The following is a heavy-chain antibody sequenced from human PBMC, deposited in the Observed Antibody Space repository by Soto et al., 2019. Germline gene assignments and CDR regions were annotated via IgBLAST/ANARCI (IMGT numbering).Heavy chain of an antibody. V-gene: IGHV1-18*01. D-gene: IGHD3-10*01. Sequence: ASVKVSCKASGYTFTSYGISWVRQAPGQGLEWMGWISAYNGNTNYAQKLQGRVTMTTDTSTSTAYMELRSLRSDDTAVYYCARDEVGSRADNWFDPWGQGTLVTVSS. J-gene: IGHJ5*02. CDR1: GYTFTSYG. CDR3: ARDEVGSRADNWFDP. CDR2: ISAYNGNT.